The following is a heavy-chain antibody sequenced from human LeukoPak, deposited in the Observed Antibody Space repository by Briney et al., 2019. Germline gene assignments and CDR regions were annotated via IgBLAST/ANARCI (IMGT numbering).Heavy chain of an antibody. CDR1: GDSINNYY. CDR3: ARTVHTYYDFWSGFDL. CDR2: IYHSGST. J-gene: IGHJ2*01. D-gene: IGHD3-3*01. Sequence: SETLSLTCSVSGDSINNYYWSWIRQPPGKGLEWIGSIYHSGSTYYNPSLKSRVTISVDTSKNQFSLKLSSVTAADTAVYYCARTVHTYYDFWSGFDLWGRGTLVTVSS. V-gene: IGHV4-38-2*02.